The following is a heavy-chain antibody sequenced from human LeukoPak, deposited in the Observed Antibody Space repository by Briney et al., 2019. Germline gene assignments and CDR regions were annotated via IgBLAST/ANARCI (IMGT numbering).Heavy chain of an antibody. CDR2: IKQDGSEK. V-gene: IGHV3-7*01. J-gene: IGHJ6*02. CDR3: ARDRYCSGGSCYYGMGV. Sequence: PGGSLRLSCAASGFTFGSYSMNWVRQAPGKGLEWVANIKQDGSEKYYVDSVKGRFTISRDNAKNSLYLQMNSLRAEDTAVYYCARDRYCSGGSCYYGMGVWGQGTTVTVSS. CDR1: GFTFGSYS. D-gene: IGHD2-15*01.